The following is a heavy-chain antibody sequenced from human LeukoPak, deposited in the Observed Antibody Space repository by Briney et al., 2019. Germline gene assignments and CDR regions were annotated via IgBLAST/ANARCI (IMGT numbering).Heavy chain of an antibody. Sequence: PSETLSLTCTVSGGSISSYYWSWIRQPPGKGLEWIGYIDYSGSTNYNPSLRSRVTMSIDTSKKQFSLKLTSVTAADTTVYYCARAGHNGYEIDYWGQGTLLTVSS. D-gene: IGHD5-12*01. CDR2: IDYSGST. CDR1: GGSISSYY. V-gene: IGHV4-59*01. CDR3: ARAGHNGYEIDY. J-gene: IGHJ4*02.